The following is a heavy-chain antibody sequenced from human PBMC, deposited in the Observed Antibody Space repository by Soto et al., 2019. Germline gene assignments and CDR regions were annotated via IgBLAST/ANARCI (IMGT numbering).Heavy chain of an antibody. CDR3: AVRRIAAAGLTYYYHGMDV. D-gene: IGHD6-13*01. V-gene: IGHV4-31*02. CDR2: IYYSGST. CDR1: GGSIGNVGDC. Sequence: SETLSLTWTVAGGSIGNVGDCWSWIRQHPGKGLEWIGYIYYSGSTYYNPSLKSRVTISVDTSKNQFSLKLSSVTAADTAVYYCAVRRIAAAGLTYYYHGMDVWGQGTTVTVSS. J-gene: IGHJ6*02.